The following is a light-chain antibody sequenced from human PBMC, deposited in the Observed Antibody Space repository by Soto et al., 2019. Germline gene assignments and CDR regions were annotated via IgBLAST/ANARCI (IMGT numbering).Light chain of an antibody. V-gene: IGKV3-11*01. Sequence: EIVLTQSPATLSLSPGERATLSCRASQSVSSYLAWYQQKPGQAPRLLIYDASNRATGIPARFSGSGSGTDFTLTISSLEPEDFAVYFCQQRSHWPSITFGLGTRLEIK. CDR3: QQRSHWPSIT. CDR1: QSVSSY. J-gene: IGKJ5*01. CDR2: DAS.